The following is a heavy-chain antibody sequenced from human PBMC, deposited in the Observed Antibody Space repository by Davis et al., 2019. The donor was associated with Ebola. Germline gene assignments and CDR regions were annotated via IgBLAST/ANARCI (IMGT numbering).Heavy chain of an antibody. CDR2: INHSGST. J-gene: IGHJ5*02. Sequence: PSETLSLTCAVYGGSFSGYYWSWIRQPPGKGLEWIGEINHSGSTNYNPSLKSRVTISVDTSKNQFSLKLSSVTAADTAVYYCAIAAAGTLGWFDPWGQGTLVTVSS. D-gene: IGHD6-13*01. CDR1: GGSFSGYY. CDR3: AIAAAGTLGWFDP. V-gene: IGHV4-34*01.